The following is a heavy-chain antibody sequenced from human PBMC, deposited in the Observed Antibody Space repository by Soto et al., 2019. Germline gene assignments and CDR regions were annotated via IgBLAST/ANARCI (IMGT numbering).Heavy chain of an antibody. D-gene: IGHD3-22*01. J-gene: IGHJ3*02. CDR1: GGTFSSYT. CDR3: ARDITKRVVADDAFDI. V-gene: IGHV1-69*08. CDR2: IIPILGIA. Sequence: QVQLVQSGAEVKKPGSSVKVSCKASGGTFSSYTISWVRQAPGQGLEWMGRIIPILGIANYAQKFQGRVTITADKSTSTAYMELSSLRSEDTAVYYCARDITKRVVADDAFDIWGQGTMVTVSS.